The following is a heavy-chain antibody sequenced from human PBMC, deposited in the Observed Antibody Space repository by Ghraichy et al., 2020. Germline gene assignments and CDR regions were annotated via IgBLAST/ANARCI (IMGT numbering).Heavy chain of an antibody. CDR3: ARVASSTINYFDY. CDR2: IYYTGST. V-gene: IGHV4-59*01. J-gene: IGHJ4*02. D-gene: IGHD2-21*01. CDR1: GGSISTYY. Sequence: ESLNISCTVSGGSISTYYWTWIRQPPGKGLEWIGYIYYTGSTNYNPSLNSRATISVDTSKNQFSLNLSSVTAADTAVYYCARVASSTINYFDYWGQGALVTVSS.